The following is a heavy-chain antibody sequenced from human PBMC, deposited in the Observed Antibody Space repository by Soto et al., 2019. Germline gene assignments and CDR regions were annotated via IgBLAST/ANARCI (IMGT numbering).Heavy chain of an antibody. J-gene: IGHJ4*02. D-gene: IGHD6-19*01. CDR2: ISYDGSNK. V-gene: IGHV3-30-3*01. CDR3: ARDERQWLVRLLDY. CDR1: GFTFSSYA. Sequence: GGSLRLSCAASGFTFSSYAMHWVRQAPGKGLEWVAVISYDGSNKYYADSVKGRFTISRDNSKNTLYLQMNSLRAEDTAVYYCARDERQWLVRLLDYWGQGTLVTVSS.